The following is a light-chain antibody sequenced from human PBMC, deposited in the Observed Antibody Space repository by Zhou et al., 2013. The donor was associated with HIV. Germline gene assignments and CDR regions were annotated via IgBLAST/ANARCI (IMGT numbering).Light chain of an antibody. J-gene: IGKJ1*01. V-gene: IGKV1-33*01. CDR1: QSISSW. CDR3: QQYEKLPRT. Sequence: DIQMTQSPSTLSASVGDRVTITCRASQSISSWLAWYQQKPGKAPNLLIYDASKLETGVPSRFSGSASGTDFTFTISSLQPEDIATYYCQQYEKLPRTFGQGTKVELK. CDR2: DAS.